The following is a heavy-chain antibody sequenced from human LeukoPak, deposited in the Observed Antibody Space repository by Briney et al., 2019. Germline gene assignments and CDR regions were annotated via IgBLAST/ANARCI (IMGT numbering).Heavy chain of an antibody. CDR1: GGSISNYY. CDR2: IYRSGST. CDR3: ARDPRVTDGGDY. V-gene: IGHV4-4*08. D-gene: IGHD1-14*01. Sequence: PSETLSLTCTVSGGSISNYYWSWIRQPPGKGLEWIGYIYRSGSTNYNPSLKSRVTISVDTSKNQFSLKLSSVTAADTAVYYCARDPRVTDGGDYWGQGTLVTVSS. J-gene: IGHJ4*02.